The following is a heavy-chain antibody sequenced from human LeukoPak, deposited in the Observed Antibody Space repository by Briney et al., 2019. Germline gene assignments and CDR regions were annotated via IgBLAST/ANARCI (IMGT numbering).Heavy chain of an antibody. CDR1: GFTFSSYG. Sequence: TGGSLRLSCAASGFTFSSYGMHWVRQAPGKGLEWVAFIRYDGSNKYYADSVKGRFTISRDNSKNTLYLQMNSLRAEDTAVYYCAKDYRGHTVGIDYWGQGTLVTVSS. CDR2: IRYDGSNK. CDR3: AKDYRGHTVGIDY. V-gene: IGHV3-30*02. D-gene: IGHD4-23*01. J-gene: IGHJ4*02.